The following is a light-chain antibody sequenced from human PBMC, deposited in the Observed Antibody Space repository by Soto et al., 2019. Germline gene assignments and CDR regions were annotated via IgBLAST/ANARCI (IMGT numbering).Light chain of an antibody. J-gene: IGKJ5*01. Sequence: EIWMTQSQATLSVSPGERATLSCRASQSVSSNLAWYQQKPGQAPRLLIYGASNRATGIPARFSGSGSGTDFTLTISSLEPEDFAVYYCQQRSNWPPITFGQGTRLEIK. V-gene: IGKV3-11*01. CDR1: QSVSSN. CDR2: GAS. CDR3: QQRSNWPPIT.